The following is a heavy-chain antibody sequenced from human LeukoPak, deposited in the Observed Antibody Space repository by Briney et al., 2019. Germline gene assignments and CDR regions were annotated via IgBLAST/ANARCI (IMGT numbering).Heavy chain of an antibody. J-gene: IGHJ4*02. D-gene: IGHD3-10*01. Sequence: SETLSLTCTVSGGSISSSSYYWGWIRQPPGKGLEWIGSLYYTGNTYYNPSLKSLFTISVDTSKNQFSLKLSSVTAADTAVYYCARTYYYGSGSQFDYWGQGTLVTVSS. CDR2: LYYTGNT. V-gene: IGHV4-39*07. CDR1: GGSISSSSYY. CDR3: ARTYYYGSGSQFDY.